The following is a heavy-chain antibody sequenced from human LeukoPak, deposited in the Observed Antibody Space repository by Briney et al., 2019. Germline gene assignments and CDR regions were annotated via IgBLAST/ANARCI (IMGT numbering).Heavy chain of an antibody. Sequence: GGSLRLSCAASGFTFSSYGMHWVRQAPGKGLEWVAVIWYDGSNKYYADSVKGRFTISRDNSKNTLYLQMNSLGAEDTAVYYCARDLAFYDFWSGYYQNYYGMDVWGQGTTVTVSS. J-gene: IGHJ6*02. V-gene: IGHV3-33*01. CDR3: ARDLAFYDFWSGYYQNYYGMDV. CDR2: IWYDGSNK. CDR1: GFTFSSYG. D-gene: IGHD3-3*01.